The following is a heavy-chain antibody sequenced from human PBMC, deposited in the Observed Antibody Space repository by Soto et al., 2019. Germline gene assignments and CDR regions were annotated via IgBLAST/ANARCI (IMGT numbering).Heavy chain of an antibody. Sequence: SETLSLTCTVSGGSISSYYWSWIRQPPGKGLEWIGYIYYSGSTNYNPSLKSRVTISVDTSKNQFSLKLSSVTAADTAVYYCARERATYYYDSSGYYFDYWGQGTLVTV. CDR3: ARERATYYYDSSGYYFDY. V-gene: IGHV4-59*01. CDR1: GGSISSYY. J-gene: IGHJ4*02. D-gene: IGHD3-22*01. CDR2: IYYSGST.